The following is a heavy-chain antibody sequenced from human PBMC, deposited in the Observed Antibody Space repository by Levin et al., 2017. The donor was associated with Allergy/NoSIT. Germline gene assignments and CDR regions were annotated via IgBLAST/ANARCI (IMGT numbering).Heavy chain of an antibody. CDR1: GYSFTSYW. V-gene: IGHV5-51*01. CDR3: ARHVGTHYDILTGFFDY. CDR2: IYPGDSDT. D-gene: IGHD3-9*01. Sequence: GESLKISCKGSGYSFTSYWIGWVRQMPGKGLEWMGIIYPGDSDTRYSPSFQGQVTISADKSISTAYLQWSSLKASDTAMYYCARHVGTHYDILTGFFDYWGQGTLVTVSS. J-gene: IGHJ4*02.